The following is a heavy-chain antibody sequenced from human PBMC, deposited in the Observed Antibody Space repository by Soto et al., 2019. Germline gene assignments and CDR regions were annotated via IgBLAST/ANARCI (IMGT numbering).Heavy chain of an antibody. CDR3: ASSRYSSSWDDYYYYGMDV. V-gene: IGHV1-69*13. CDR2: IIPIFGTA. Sequence: ASVKVSCKASGGTFSSYAISWVRQAPGQGLEWMGGIIPIFGTANYAQKFQGRVTITADESTSTAYMELSSLRSEDTAVYYCASSRYSSSWDDYYYYGMDVWGQGTTVTVSS. CDR1: GGTFSSYA. J-gene: IGHJ6*02. D-gene: IGHD6-13*01.